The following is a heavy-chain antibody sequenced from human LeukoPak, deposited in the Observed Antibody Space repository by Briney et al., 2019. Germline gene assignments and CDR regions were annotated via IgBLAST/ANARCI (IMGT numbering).Heavy chain of an antibody. CDR2: IYYSGST. Sequence: WETLSLTCTVSGGSISRSSYYWGWIRQPPGKGLVWLGYIYYSGSTYYNPSLKSRVTMSVDTSKNQFSLKLSSVTAADTAAYYCARSYSGGWGRYYFDYWGQGTLVTVSS. CDR3: ARSYSGGWGRYYFDY. CDR1: GGSISRSSYY. D-gene: IGHD6-19*01. V-gene: IGHV4-39*01. J-gene: IGHJ4*02.